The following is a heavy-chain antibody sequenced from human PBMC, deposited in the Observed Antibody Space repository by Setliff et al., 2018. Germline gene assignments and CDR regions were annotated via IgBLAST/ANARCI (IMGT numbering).Heavy chain of an antibody. CDR3: ARVRNDYPYYIDS. CDR1: GDSFSDYY. Sequence: SETLSLTCAVYGDSFSDYYWSWIRQPPGKGLEWIEEINHRGSTNYNPPLKSRVAISVDTSRNQFSLRLSSVTAADTALYFCARVRNDYPYYIDSWGQGTLVTVSS. D-gene: IGHD4-17*01. V-gene: IGHV4-34*01. J-gene: IGHJ4*02. CDR2: INHRGST.